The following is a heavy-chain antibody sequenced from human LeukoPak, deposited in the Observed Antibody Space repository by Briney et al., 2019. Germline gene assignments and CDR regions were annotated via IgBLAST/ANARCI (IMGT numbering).Heavy chain of an antibody. CDR2: ISSSGSTI. V-gene: IGHV3-48*03. CDR1: GFTFSSYE. CDR3: AKGMVRGALTGFDY. Sequence: GGSLRLSCAASGFTFSSYEMNWVRQAPGKGLEWVSYISSSGSTIYYADSVKGRFTISRDNAKNSLYLQMNSLRAEDTAVYYCAKGMVRGALTGFDYWGQGALVTVSS. J-gene: IGHJ4*02. D-gene: IGHD3-10*01.